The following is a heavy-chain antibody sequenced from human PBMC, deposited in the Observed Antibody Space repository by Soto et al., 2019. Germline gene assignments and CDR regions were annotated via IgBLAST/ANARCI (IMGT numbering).Heavy chain of an antibody. Sequence: SETLSLTCAVDGRSFSGYYWRWIRQPPGKGLEWIGEINHTGGTHYNPSLTSRVTISRDNAKNSLYLQMNSLRAEDTAVYYCARSITPFDYWRQGTPVTVSS. D-gene: IGHD3-10*01. J-gene: IGHJ4*02. CDR3: ARSITPFDY. V-gene: IGHV4-34*01. CDR1: GRSFSGYY. CDR2: INHTGGT.